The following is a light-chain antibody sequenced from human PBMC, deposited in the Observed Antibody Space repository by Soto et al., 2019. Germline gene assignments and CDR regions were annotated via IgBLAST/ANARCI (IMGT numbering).Light chain of an antibody. CDR3: QQYNYWPIT. J-gene: IGKJ5*01. Sequence: EIVMTQSPATLSVSPGGRATLSCRASQSISDTLAWYQQKPGQAPRLLIYGASTRAPGFPARFSGSGSGTDFTLTISSLQSEDFAVYYCQQYNYWPITFGQGTRLEI. CDR2: GAS. CDR1: QSISDT. V-gene: IGKV3-15*01.